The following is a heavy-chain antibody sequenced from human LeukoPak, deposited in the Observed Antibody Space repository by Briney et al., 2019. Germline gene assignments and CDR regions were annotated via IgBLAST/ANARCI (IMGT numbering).Heavy chain of an antibody. Sequence: SETLSLTCTVSGGSISNYFWSWVRQPPGKRLEWIANIFTSDDTNYNPSLKGRITISLDTSKNQFSLRMSSVTAADKAVYYCARHANTILRGVRGYGMDVWGQGTTVTVSS. V-gene: IGHV4-4*09. J-gene: IGHJ6*02. CDR1: GGSISNYF. D-gene: IGHD3-10*01. CDR2: IFTSDDT. CDR3: ARHANTILRGVRGYGMDV.